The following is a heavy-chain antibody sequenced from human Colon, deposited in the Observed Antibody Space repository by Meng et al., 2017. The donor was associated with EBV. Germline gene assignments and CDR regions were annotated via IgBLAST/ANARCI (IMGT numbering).Heavy chain of an antibody. CDR1: GGSMSSGNSY. J-gene: IGHJ4*02. CDR3: ASFDHIPRRNYFDY. D-gene: IGHD2-21*01. V-gene: IGHV4-30-4*01. CDR2: IHHSGSA. Sequence: QVQVEESGTGLVEPSQTMPLTCTVSGGSMSSGNSYWSWIRQPPGKGLEWIGYIHHSGSAYYNPSLKSRVSISVDTSKNQFSLNLNSMTAADTAVYYCASFDHIPRRNYFDYWGQGTLVTVSS.